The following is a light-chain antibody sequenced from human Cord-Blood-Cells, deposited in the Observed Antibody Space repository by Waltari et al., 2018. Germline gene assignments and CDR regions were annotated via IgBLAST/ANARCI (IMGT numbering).Light chain of an antibody. Sequence: QSALTQPDSVSGSPGQSITISCTGTSSDVGGYNYVSWYQQHPGKAPKLMIYDVSNRPSGVSNRFSVSKSDNTASLTISGLQAEDEADYYCSSYTSSSTVVFGGGTKLTVL. V-gene: IGLV2-14*01. CDR3: SSYTSSSTVV. J-gene: IGLJ2*01. CDR1: SSDVGGYNY. CDR2: DVS.